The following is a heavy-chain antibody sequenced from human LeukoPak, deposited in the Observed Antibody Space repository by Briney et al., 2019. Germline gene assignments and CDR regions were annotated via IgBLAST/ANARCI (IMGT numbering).Heavy chain of an antibody. J-gene: IGHJ6*02. Sequence: GGSLRLSCAASGFMFRDYYMSWIRQAPGKGLEWVSYISSSGTTIFYADSVKGRFTISRDNAKNSLYLQMSSLGAEDTAVYYCVREMATIGYYYYGLDVWGQGTTVTVSS. CDR1: GFMFRDYY. V-gene: IGHV3-11*01. D-gene: IGHD5-24*01. CDR3: VREMATIGYYYYGLDV. CDR2: ISSSGTTI.